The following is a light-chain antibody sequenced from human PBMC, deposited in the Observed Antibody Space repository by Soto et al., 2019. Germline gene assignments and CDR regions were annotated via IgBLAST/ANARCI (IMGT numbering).Light chain of an antibody. Sequence: QSALAQPRSVSGSPGQSVTISCTGTSSDVGGYNYVTWYQHHAGKAPKPRIYDVNKRPSGVPDRFSGSRSGNTASLTISGLQTEDEAEYFCCSYAGSNTLVCGGGTKVTVL. CDR2: DVN. J-gene: IGLJ3*02. V-gene: IGLV2-11*01. CDR3: CSYAGSNTLV. CDR1: SSDVGGYNY.